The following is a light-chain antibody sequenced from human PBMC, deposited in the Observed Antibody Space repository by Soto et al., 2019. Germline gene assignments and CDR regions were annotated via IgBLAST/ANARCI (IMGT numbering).Light chain of an antibody. J-gene: IGLJ1*01. CDR1: SSDVGGYNY. CDR2: DVS. V-gene: IGLV2-14*01. CDR3: SSYTSSSTRLYV. Sequence: QSALTQPASVSGSLGQSITISCTGTSSDVGGYNYVSWYQQHPGKAPKLMIYDVSNRPSGVSNRFSGSKSGNTASLTISGLQAEDDADYYCSSYTSSSTRLYVFGTGTKLTVL.